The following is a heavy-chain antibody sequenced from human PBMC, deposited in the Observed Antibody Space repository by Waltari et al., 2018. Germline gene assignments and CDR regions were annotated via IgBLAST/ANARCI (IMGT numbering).Heavy chain of an antibody. CDR3: AKGLWELPPYYYYVMDV. CDR2: ISNDGTDK. Sequence: QVQLVESGGGVVQPGGSLRLSCAAAGFTFNPFGMHWVRQAPGKGLEWVALISNDGTDKYYGDSVKGRFTISRDNSKNTLHLQMNTLRAEDTAVYYCAKGLWELPPYYYYVMDVWGQGTTVTVSS. CDR1: GFTFNPFG. V-gene: IGHV3-30*18. D-gene: IGHD1-7*01. J-gene: IGHJ6*02.